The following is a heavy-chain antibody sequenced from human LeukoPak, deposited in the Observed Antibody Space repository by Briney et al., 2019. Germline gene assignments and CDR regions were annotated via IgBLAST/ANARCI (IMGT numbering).Heavy chain of an antibody. D-gene: IGHD1-26*01. CDR1: GFTFTTYN. V-gene: IGHV3-21*01. J-gene: IGHJ6*03. CDR3: ARDPYNGNDGGNYYYYMDV. Sequence: GGSLRLSCAASGFTFTTYNMNWVRQAPGKAMEWVSSITSSGTYIFYADSVRGRFTISRDNAKNSLYLQMDSLGPEDTAVYYCARDPYNGNDGGNYYYYMDVWGKGTTVTISS. CDR2: ITSSGTYI.